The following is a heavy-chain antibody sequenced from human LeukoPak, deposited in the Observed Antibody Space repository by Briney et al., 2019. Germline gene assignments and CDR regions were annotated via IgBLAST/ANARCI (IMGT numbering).Heavy chain of an antibody. J-gene: IGHJ3*02. D-gene: IGHD4-11*01. V-gene: IGHV1-18*01. Sequence: GASVKVSCKASFSSYGISWLRQAPGQGLEWMGWISAYNGNTNYAQKLQGRVTLTTDTSTSTAYMVLRSLRSDDTAVYYCARMMTRSHAFDIWGQGTMVTVSS. CDR2: ISAYNGNT. CDR3: ARMMTRSHAFDI. CDR1: FSSYG.